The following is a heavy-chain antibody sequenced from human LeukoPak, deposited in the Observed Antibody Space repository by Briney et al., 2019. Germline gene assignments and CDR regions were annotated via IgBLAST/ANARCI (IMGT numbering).Heavy chain of an antibody. D-gene: IGHD5-24*01. CDR1: GFIVANFG. CDR3: AKDVRGDGHRYFDS. V-gene: IGHV3-30*02. J-gene: IGHJ4*02. Sequence: GGSLRLSCSASGFIVANFGIQWVRQTPGKGLEWVAYIAYDSSTTYFGASVKGRFTISRDTSKNTVYLQMNSLRLEDTAVYFCAKDVRGDGHRYFDSWGQGTLVSVSS. CDR2: IAYDSSTT.